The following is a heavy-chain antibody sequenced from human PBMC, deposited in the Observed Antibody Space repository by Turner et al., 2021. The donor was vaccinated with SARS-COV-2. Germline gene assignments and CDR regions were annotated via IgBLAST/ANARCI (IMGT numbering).Heavy chain of an antibody. CDR3: ARSRSSGVDDY. D-gene: IGHD3-3*01. V-gene: IGHV4-39*01. CDR2: MYYRGST. Sequence: QLQLQESGPGLVKPSETLSLTCTVPGGSISSSSYCWGWIRQPPGKGLEWIGSMYYRGSTYYNPSLKSRVTISVDTSKNQFSRKLSSVTAADTAVYYCARSRSSGVDDYWGQGTLVTVSS. CDR1: GGSISSSSYC. J-gene: IGHJ4*02.